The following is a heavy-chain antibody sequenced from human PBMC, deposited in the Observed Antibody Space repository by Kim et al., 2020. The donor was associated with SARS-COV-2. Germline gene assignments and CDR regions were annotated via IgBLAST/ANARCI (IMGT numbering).Heavy chain of an antibody. V-gene: IGHV3-33*01. CDR2: IWCDGSNK. CDR1: GFTFSSYG. D-gene: IGHD1-26*01. CDR3: ARDLLVGATSYGMDV. Sequence: GGSLRLSCAASGFTFSSYGMHWVRQAPGKGLEWVAVIWCDGSNKYYADSVKGRFTISRDNSKNTLYLQMNSLRAEDTAVYYCARDLLVGATSYGMDVWGQGTTLTVSS. J-gene: IGHJ6*02.